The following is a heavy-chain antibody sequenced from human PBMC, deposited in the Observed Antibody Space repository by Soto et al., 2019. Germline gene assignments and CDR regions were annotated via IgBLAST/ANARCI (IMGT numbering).Heavy chain of an antibody. CDR2: INPSGGST. V-gene: IGHV1-46*03. CDR3: ARDHPKHIVVVTAILLGDYGMDV. Sequence: ASVKVSSKASGYTFTSSYMHWVRQAPGQGLEWMGIINPSGGSTSYAQKFQGRVTMTRDTSTSTVYMELSSLRSEDTAVYYCARDHPKHIVVVTAILLGDYGMDVWG. CDR1: GYTFTSSY. D-gene: IGHD2-21*02. J-gene: IGHJ6*02.